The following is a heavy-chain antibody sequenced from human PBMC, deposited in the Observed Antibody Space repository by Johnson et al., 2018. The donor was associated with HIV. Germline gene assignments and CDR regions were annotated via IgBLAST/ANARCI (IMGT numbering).Heavy chain of an antibody. V-gene: IGHV3-72*01. CDR2: TRNKANSYTT. CDR1: GFTFSDHY. CDR3: AKELGEREPEEWPSEYYDFGRDYPGQDSRGVVGTFDI. Sequence: VQLVESGGGLVKAGGSLRLSCAASGFTFSDHYMDWVRQAPGKGLEWVGRTRNKANSYTTEYAASVKGRFTISRDDSKNSLYLQMNSLRVEDTAVYYCAKELGEREPEEWPSEYYDFGRDYPGQDSRGVVGTFDIWGHGTMVTVSS. D-gene: IGHD3-3*01. J-gene: IGHJ3*02.